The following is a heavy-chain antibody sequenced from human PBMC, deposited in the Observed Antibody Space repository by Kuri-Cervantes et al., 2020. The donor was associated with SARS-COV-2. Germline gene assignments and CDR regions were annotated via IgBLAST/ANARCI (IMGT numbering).Heavy chain of an antibody. CDR1: GGTFSSYA. Sequence: SVKVSCKASGGTFSSYAISWVRQAPGQGLEWMGGIIPIFGTANYAQKFQGRVTITTDESTSTAYMELSSLRSEDTAVYYCASGGQLPYYYYYYYMDGWGKGTTVTVSS. CDR2: IIPIFGTA. V-gene: IGHV1-69*05. J-gene: IGHJ6*03. D-gene: IGHD1-1*01. CDR3: ASGGQLPYYYYYYYMDG.